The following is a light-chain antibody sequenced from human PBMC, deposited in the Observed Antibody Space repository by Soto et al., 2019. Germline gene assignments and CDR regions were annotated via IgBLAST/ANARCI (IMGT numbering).Light chain of an antibody. J-gene: IGKJ4*02. CDR1: QSINNL. CDR2: KAS. V-gene: IGKV1-5*03. CDR3: QQYYSYSP. Sequence: DIQMTQSPSTLSASVGDRVTITCRASQSINNLLAWYQQKPGKAPKLLIYKASSLESGVPSRFSGNGSGTEFTLTISILQPDDFATYYCQQYYSYSPFGGGTKVEIK.